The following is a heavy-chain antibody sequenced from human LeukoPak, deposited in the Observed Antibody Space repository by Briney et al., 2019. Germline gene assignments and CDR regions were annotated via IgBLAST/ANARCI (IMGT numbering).Heavy chain of an antibody. CDR1: GFIFSSFT. CDR2: ISSSSSYI. CDR3: ARGSRIVGAPPDY. J-gene: IGHJ4*02. V-gene: IGHV3-21*01. Sequence: GWSLRLSCAACGFIFSSFTMNWVRQAPGKGLDWVSSISSSSSYIYSGDSVQGRFTISRDNAKNSLYLQMNSLRAEDTAVYYCARGSRIVGAPPDYWGQGILVTVSS. D-gene: IGHD1-26*01.